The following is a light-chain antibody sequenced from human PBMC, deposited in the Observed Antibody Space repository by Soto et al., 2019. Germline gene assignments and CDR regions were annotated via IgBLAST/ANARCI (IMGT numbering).Light chain of an antibody. Sequence: AIRMTQSPSSLSASTGDRVTITCRASQGISSYLAWYQQKPGKAPKLLIYAASTLQSGVPSRFSGSGSGTDFTLTISCLQAEDCATYYCQQYYSYPTFGPGTKVDIK. J-gene: IGKJ3*01. CDR1: QGISSY. V-gene: IGKV1-8*01. CDR2: AAS. CDR3: QQYYSYPT.